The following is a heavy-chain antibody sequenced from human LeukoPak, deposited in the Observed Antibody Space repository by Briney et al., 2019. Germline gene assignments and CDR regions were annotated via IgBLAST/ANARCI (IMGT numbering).Heavy chain of an antibody. CDR2: IYYSGST. Sequence: WETLSLTCTVSGGSISSSSYYWGWIRQPPGKGLEWIGSIYYSGSTYYNPSLKSRVTISVDTSKNQFSLKLSSVTAADTAVYYCAREYGSTSCYDYWGQGTLVTVSS. CDR3: AREYGSTSCYDY. J-gene: IGHJ4*02. V-gene: IGHV4-39*01. D-gene: IGHD2-2*01. CDR1: GGSISSSSYY.